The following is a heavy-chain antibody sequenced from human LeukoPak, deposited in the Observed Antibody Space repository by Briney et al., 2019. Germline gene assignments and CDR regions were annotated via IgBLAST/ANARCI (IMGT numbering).Heavy chain of an antibody. Sequence: SETLSLTCTVSGGSISSGDYYWSWIRQPPGKGLEWIGCFSYSGSTYYNPSLKSRITISLDTSKNQFSLKLSSVTAADTAVYYCARDRAGPVAYYYGMDVWGKGTTVTVSS. CDR2: FSYSGST. J-gene: IGHJ6*04. V-gene: IGHV4-30-4*01. CDR1: GGSISSGDYY. D-gene: IGHD3/OR15-3a*01. CDR3: ARDRAGPVAYYYGMDV.